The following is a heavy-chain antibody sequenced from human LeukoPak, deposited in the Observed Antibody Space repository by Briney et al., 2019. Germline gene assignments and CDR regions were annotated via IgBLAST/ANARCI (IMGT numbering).Heavy chain of an antibody. CDR1: GYTFTSYD. Sequence: ASVKVSCKASGYTFTSYDINWVRQATGQGLEWMGWMNPNSGNTGYAQKFQGRVTMTRNTSISTAYMELSSLRSEDTAVYYCARGVKQHLVRIWFDPWGQGTLVTVSS. V-gene: IGHV1-8*01. D-gene: IGHD6-13*01. CDR3: ARGVKQHLVRIWFDP. CDR2: MNPNSGNT. J-gene: IGHJ5*02.